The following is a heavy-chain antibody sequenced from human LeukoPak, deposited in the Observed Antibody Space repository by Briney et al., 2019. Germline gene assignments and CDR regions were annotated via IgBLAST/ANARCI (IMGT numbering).Heavy chain of an antibody. Sequence: SETLSLTCTVSGGFISSYYWNWIRQPPGKGLQCIGYIYYSGITNYNPSLKSRVTISVDTSKNQFSLKLSSVTAADTAVYYCARAGRWEGRPHAFDIWGQGTMLTVSS. D-gene: IGHD1-26*01. V-gene: IGHV4-59*01. CDR2: IYYSGIT. J-gene: IGHJ3*02. CDR1: GGFISSYY. CDR3: ARAGRWEGRPHAFDI.